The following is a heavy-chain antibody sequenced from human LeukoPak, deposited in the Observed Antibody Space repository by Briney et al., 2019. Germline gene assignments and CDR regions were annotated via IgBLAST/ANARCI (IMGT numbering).Heavy chain of an antibody. V-gene: IGHV4-59*01. CDR1: GGSLRRYY. Sequence: PSETLSLTCTVSGGSLRRYYWSWIRQPPGKELEWMAYIYYTGSTNYNPSLNSRVTISLDTSKNQFSLILTSVTAADTAVYYCASGPHFDHWGQGILVTVSS. CDR2: IYYTGST. J-gene: IGHJ4*02. CDR3: ASGPHFDH.